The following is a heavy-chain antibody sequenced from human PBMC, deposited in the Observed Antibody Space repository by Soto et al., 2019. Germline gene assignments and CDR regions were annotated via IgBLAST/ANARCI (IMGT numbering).Heavy chain of an antibody. Sequence: PSETLSLTCAVSGCSISTSNWWSWVRPPPGKGLEWIGEVYRTGSTNYNPSLESRLTISVDKSKNQFSLKLTSVTAADTAVYYCARARATIAAAAIFDCWGQGTLVTVSS. D-gene: IGHD6-13*01. CDR3: ARARATIAAAAIFDC. V-gene: IGHV4-4*02. CDR2: VYRTGST. J-gene: IGHJ4*02. CDR1: GCSISTSNW.